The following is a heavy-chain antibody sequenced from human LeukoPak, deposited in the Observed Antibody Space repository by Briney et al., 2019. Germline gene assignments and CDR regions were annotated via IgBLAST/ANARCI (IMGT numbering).Heavy chain of an antibody. Sequence: GGSLRLSCTGSGFTFSNCRMNWVRQAPGKGLEWISYSNAAGSPVSYAESVQGRFTISRDNAKNSLYLEMNSLRDDDTAVYYCARDRSLSVAGTFDFWGQGSLVTVSS. CDR3: ARDRSLSVAGTFDF. CDR1: GFTFSNCR. D-gene: IGHD6-19*01. V-gene: IGHV3-48*02. CDR2: SNAAGSPV. J-gene: IGHJ4*02.